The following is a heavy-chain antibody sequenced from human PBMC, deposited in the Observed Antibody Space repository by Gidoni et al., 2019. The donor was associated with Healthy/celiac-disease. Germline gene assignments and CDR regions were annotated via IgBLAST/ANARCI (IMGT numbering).Heavy chain of an antibody. Sequence: QVQLQASGPGLVKPSATLSLTCPVSGGSISSYYWSWIRQPPGKGLEWIGYIYYSGSTNYNPSLKSRVTISGDTSKNQFSLKLSSVTAADTAVYYCARDLYADYYYGMDVWGQGTTVTVSS. V-gene: IGHV4-59*01. D-gene: IGHD4-17*01. CDR1: GGSISSYY. CDR2: IYYSGST. CDR3: ARDLYADYYYGMDV. J-gene: IGHJ6*02.